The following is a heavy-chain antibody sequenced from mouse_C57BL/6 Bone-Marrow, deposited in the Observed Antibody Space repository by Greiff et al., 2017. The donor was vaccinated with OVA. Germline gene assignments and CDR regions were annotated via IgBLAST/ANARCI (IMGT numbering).Heavy chain of an antibody. CDR2: IDPEDGET. J-gene: IGHJ4*01. CDR1: GFNIKDYY. Sequence: EVNVVESGAELVKPGASVKLSCTASGFNIKDYYMHWVKQRTEQGLEWIGRIDPEDGETKYAPKFQGKATITADTSSNTAYLQLSSLTSEDTAVYYCAPVLPDYYAMDYWGQGTSVTVSS. CDR3: APVLPDYYAMDY. D-gene: IGHD5-5*01. V-gene: IGHV14-2*01.